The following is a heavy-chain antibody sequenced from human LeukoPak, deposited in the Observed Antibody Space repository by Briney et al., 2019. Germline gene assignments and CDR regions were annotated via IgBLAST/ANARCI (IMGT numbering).Heavy chain of an antibody. Sequence: ASVKVSCKASDYTFTSYGINWVRQAPGQGLEWMGWISAYNGNTNYPQKLQGRVTMTTDTSTTTAYMELRSLRSDDTAVYYCARDSGYCSGGSCPLGMDVWGQETTVTVSS. CDR3: ARDSGYCSGGSCPLGMDV. J-gene: IGHJ6*02. CDR2: ISAYNGNT. CDR1: DYTFTSYG. D-gene: IGHD2-15*01. V-gene: IGHV1-18*01.